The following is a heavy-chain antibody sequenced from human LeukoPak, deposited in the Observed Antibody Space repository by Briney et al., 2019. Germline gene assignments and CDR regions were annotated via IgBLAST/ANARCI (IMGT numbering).Heavy chain of an antibody. CDR3: ARGWGIAAAVAFDY. CDR2: ISSSSSYI. CDR1: GFTFSSYS. D-gene: IGHD6-13*01. J-gene: IGHJ4*02. Sequence: PGGSLRLXCAASGFTFSSYSMNWVRQAPGKGLEWVSSISSSSSYIYYADSVKGRFTISRDNAKNSLYLQMNSLRAEDTAVYYCARGWGIAAAVAFDYWGQGTLVTVSS. V-gene: IGHV3-21*01.